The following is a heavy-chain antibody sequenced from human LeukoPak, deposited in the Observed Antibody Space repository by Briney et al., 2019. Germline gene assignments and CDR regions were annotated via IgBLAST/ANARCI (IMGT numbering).Heavy chain of an antibody. CDR2: ILTSGTT. CDR3: ARLRVSGSYLYYFDY. CDR1: NGSISSYH. J-gene: IGHJ4*02. V-gene: IGHV4-4*09. D-gene: IGHD1-26*01. Sequence: YPSETLSLTCTGSNGSISSYHWSRGQQPPGKGLEWVGYILTSGTTNYNPSLKSRLTISVDTSKNQFTLKLSSVTAADTAVYYCARLRVSGSYLYYFDYWGQGTLVTVSS.